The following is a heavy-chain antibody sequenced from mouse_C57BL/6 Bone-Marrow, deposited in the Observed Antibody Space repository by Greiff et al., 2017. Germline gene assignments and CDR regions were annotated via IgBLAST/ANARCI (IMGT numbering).Heavy chain of an antibody. Sequence: QVQLQQSGPGLVQPSQSLSITCTVSGFSLTSYGVHWVRQSPGKGLEWLGVIWSGGSTDYNAAFISRLSISKDNSKSQVFFKMNSLQADDTAIYYCARGATVVAEYFDVWGTGTTVTVSS. CDR1: GFSLTSYG. CDR2: IWSGGST. CDR3: ARGATVVAEYFDV. J-gene: IGHJ1*03. D-gene: IGHD1-1*01. V-gene: IGHV2-2*01.